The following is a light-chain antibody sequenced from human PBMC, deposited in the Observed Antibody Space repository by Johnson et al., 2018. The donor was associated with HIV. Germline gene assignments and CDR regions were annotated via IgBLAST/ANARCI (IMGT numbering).Light chain of an antibody. Sequence: QSVLTQPPSVSAAPGQKVTISCSGSSSNIGNNYVSWYQQLPGTAPKLLIYENNKRPSGIPDRFSGSNSGTSATLGITGLQTGDEADYYCGTWDSSLSAGVFGSGTNVTVL. CDR2: ENN. CDR3: GTWDSSLSAGV. V-gene: IGLV1-51*02. CDR1: SSNIGNNY. J-gene: IGLJ1*01.